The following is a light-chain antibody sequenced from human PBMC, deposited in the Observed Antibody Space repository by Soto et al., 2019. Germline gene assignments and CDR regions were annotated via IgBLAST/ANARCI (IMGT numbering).Light chain of an antibody. CDR1: SSNIGKYN. CDR2: GNS. V-gene: IGLV1-44*01. CDR3: AAWDDSLNPHVV. Sequence: QAVVTQPPSASGTPGQRVTISCSGSSSNIGKYNVNWYQQLPGTAPKLLIYGNSQRPSGVPDRFSGSKSGTSASLAISGLQSEDEADYYCAAWDDSLNPHVVFGGGTKVTVL. J-gene: IGLJ2*01.